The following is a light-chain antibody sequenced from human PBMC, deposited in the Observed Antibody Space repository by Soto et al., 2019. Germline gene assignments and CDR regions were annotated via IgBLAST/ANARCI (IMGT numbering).Light chain of an antibody. Sequence: QSALTQPASVSGSPGQSITISCTGTNSDVGSYNLVSWYQQQPGKAPKLIIYEVNKRPSGISNRFSGSKSANTASLTISGLQAKDEADYYCCSYGGRSTYVFGTGTKVTVL. CDR2: EVN. J-gene: IGLJ1*01. CDR3: CSYGGRSTYV. CDR1: NSDVGSYNL. V-gene: IGLV2-23*02.